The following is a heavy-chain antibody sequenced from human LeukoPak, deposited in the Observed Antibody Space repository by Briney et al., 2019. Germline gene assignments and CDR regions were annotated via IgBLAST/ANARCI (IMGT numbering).Heavy chain of an antibody. CDR2: INHSGST. CDR1: SGSFSGYY. D-gene: IGHD5-12*01. CDR3: ARRRIAATISGYFDY. V-gene: IGHV4-34*01. J-gene: IGHJ4*02. Sequence: SETLSLTCAVYSGSFSGYYRSWIGQPLGKGLEWIGEINHSGSTNYNPSLKSRVTISVDTSKNQFSLKLSSVTAADTAVYYCARRRIAATISGYFDYWGQGTLVTVSS.